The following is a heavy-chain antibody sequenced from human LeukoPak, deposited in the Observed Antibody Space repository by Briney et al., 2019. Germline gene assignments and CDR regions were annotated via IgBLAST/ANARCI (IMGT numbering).Heavy chain of an antibody. CDR2: INAGNGNT. CDR1: GYTFASYA. Sequence: ASVKVSCKASGYTFASYAMHWVRQAPGQRLEWMGWINAGNGNTKYSQKFQGGVTITRDTSASTAYMELSSLRSEDTAVYYCARGYCSGGSCNRVAFDIWGQGTMVTVSS. J-gene: IGHJ3*02. CDR3: ARGYCSGGSCNRVAFDI. D-gene: IGHD2-15*01. V-gene: IGHV1-3*01.